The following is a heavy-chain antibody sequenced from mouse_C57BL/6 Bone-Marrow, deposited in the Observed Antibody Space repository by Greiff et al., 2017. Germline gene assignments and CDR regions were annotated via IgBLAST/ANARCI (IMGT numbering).Heavy chain of an antibody. Sequence: VQLKQSGAELVRPGTSVKVSCKASGYDFKNYFIDWVKQRPGQGLEWIGVIDPGSGDTEYNEKFKGKATLTADKSSSTAYLQLSSLTSEDSAVYFCACNDVVWFAYWGQGTLVTVSA. CDR2: IDPGSGDT. CDR3: ACNDVVWFAY. CDR1: GYDFKNYF. V-gene: IGHV1-54*01. D-gene: IGHD1-1*02. J-gene: IGHJ3*01.